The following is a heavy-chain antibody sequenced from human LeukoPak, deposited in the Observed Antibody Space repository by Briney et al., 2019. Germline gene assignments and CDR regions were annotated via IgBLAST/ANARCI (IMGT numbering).Heavy chain of an antibody. CDR2: IIPILGIA. J-gene: IGHJ3*02. CDR3: ARDCCTVVTDSDAFDI. CDR1: GGTFSSYA. V-gene: IGHV1-69*04. Sequence: ASLKVSCKASGGTFSSYAISWVRQAPGQGLEWMGRIIPILGIANYAQKFQGRVTITADKSTSTAYMELSSLRSEDTAVYYCARDCCTVVTDSDAFDIWGQGTMVTVSS. D-gene: IGHD4-23*01.